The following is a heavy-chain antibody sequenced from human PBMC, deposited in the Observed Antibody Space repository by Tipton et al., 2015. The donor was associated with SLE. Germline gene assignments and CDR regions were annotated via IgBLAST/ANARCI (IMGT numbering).Heavy chain of an antibody. CDR2: ISGSGGST. J-gene: IGHJ4*02. D-gene: IGHD2-2*01. CDR1: GFTFSDYA. V-gene: IGHV3-23*01. CDR3: AKENIVVVGDYYFDY. Sequence: SLRLSCAASGFTFSDYAMTWVRQAPGKGLQWVSTISGSGGSTYYADSVRGRFTISRDNSKNTLYLQMNSLRAGDTAVYYCAKENIVVVGDYYFDYWGQGTLVTVSS.